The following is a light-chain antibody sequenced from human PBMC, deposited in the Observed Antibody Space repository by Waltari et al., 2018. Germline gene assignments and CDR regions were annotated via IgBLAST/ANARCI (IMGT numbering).Light chain of an antibody. CDR3: QVWDGSSDHYV. V-gene: IGLV3-21*04. CDR2: YDS. J-gene: IGLJ1*01. Sequence: SYVLTQPPSVSVAPGKTARISCGGNNIGSKTVNWYQQKPGQAPVLVIYYDSDRPSGIPERFSGSNSGNTATLIISRVEAGDEADYSCQVWDGSSDHYVFGTGTEVTVL. CDR1: NIGSKT.